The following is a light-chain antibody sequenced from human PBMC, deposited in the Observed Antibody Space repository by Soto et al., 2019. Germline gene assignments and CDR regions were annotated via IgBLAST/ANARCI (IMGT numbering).Light chain of an antibody. CDR3: QQHGTSPI. Sequence: EVVLTQSPGTLSLSPGERATLSCRASQAVSSILLAWYQQKPGQAPRLLIYGASSRATGIPDRFSGSGSETDFTLTVSRLEPEDFAVYYCQQHGTSPIFGGGTKVEIK. CDR2: GAS. V-gene: IGKV3-20*01. J-gene: IGKJ4*01. CDR1: QAVSSIL.